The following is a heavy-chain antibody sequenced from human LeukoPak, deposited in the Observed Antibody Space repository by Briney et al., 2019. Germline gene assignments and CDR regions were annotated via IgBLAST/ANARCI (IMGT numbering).Heavy chain of an antibody. Sequence: ASVKVSCKASGYTFTSYGISWVRQAPGQGLEWMGWISAYNGNTNYAQKLQGRVTMTTDTSTSTAYMELRSLRSDDTAVHYCARDGDYVWGSYRYSDAFDIWGQGTMVTVSS. CDR1: GYTFTSYG. CDR2: ISAYNGNT. D-gene: IGHD3-16*02. CDR3: ARDGDYVWGSYRYSDAFDI. J-gene: IGHJ3*02. V-gene: IGHV1-18*01.